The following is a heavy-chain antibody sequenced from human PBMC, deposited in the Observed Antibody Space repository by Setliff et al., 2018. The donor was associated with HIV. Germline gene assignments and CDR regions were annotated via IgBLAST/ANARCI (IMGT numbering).Heavy chain of an antibody. D-gene: IGHD1-26*01. V-gene: IGHV4-39*07. CDR3: ARDPWPLGASAGGDNWLDP. CDR2: LYYGGNT. J-gene: IGHJ5*02. CDR1: GGSISSGGFY. Sequence: SETLSLTCTVTGGSISSGGFYWTWIRQAPGKGLEWVGCLYYGGNTYYNPSLKSRVAMSIDTSKNEVSLRLKSVTAADTAIYYCARDPWPLGASAGGDNWLDPWGQGTLVTVSS.